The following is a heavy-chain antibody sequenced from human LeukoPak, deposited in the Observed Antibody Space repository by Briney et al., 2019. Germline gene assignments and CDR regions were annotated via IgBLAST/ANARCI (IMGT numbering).Heavy chain of an antibody. J-gene: IGHJ4*02. V-gene: IGHV4-31*03. D-gene: IGHD2-2*01. CDR3: AAIVLLIAAIDY. CDR2: ISYSGST. CDR1: GASISSDAYC. Sequence: PSETLSLTCSVSGASISSDAYCWSWIRQHPGKGLEWIGYISYSGSTYQNPSLKSRVTISVDTSENQFSLKLRSVTAADTAVYYCAAIVLLIAAIDYWGQGTLVTVSS.